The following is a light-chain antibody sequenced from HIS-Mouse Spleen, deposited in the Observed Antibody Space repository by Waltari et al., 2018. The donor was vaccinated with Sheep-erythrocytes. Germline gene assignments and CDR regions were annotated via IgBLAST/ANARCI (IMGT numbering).Light chain of an antibody. CDR3: CSYAGSSTPWV. J-gene: IGLJ3*02. CDR2: EGS. Sequence: QSALTQPASVSGSPGPSITISCTGTSSDVGSYNLVSWSQQHPGKAPKLVIYEGSNRPSGVSKRFSGSKSGNTASLTISGLQAEDEADYYCCSYAGSSTPWVFGGGTKLTVL. CDR1: SSDVGSYNL. V-gene: IGLV2-23*01.